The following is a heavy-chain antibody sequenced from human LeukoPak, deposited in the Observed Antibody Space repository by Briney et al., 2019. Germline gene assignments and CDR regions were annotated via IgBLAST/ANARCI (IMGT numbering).Heavy chain of an antibody. CDR1: GFTVSSNY. V-gene: IGHV3-53*01. Sequence: GGSLRLSCAASGFTVSSNYMSWVRQAPGKGLEWVSVIYSGGSTYYADSVKGRFTISRDNSKNTLYLQMNSLRAEDTAVYYCARVGAHDYYYYYMDVWGKGTTVTVSS. CDR2: IYSGGST. J-gene: IGHJ6*03. CDR3: ARVGAHDYYYYYMDV. D-gene: IGHD3-10*01.